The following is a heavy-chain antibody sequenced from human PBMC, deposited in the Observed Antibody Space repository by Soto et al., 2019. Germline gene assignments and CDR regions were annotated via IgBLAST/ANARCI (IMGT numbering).Heavy chain of an antibody. Sequence: EVQLVESGGGMVQPGGSLRLSCAGSGFTFSDYAMTWVRQAPGKGLEWLSYIDFDSSPIRYADSVMGRFTVSRDNAKDSLYLQTNSLRPEDTAIYYCARGLGSSWFFLWGPGTLVTVSS. J-gene: IGHJ5*02. CDR3: ARGLGSSWFFL. V-gene: IGHV3-48*01. D-gene: IGHD6-13*01. CDR2: IDFDSSPI. CDR1: GFTFSDYA.